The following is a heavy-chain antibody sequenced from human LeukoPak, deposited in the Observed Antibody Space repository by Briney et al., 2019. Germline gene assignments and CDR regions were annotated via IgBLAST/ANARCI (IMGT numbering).Heavy chain of an antibody. CDR2: INHSGST. Sequence: SETLSLTCAVYGGSFSGYYWSWIRQPPGKGLEWIGEINHSGSTNYNPSLKSRVTISVDTSKNQFSLKLSSVTAADTAVYYCARGMYCSGGSCYSFYYFDYWGQGTLVTVSS. CDR3: ARGMYCSGGSCYSFYYFDY. CDR1: GGSFSGYY. J-gene: IGHJ4*02. V-gene: IGHV4-34*01. D-gene: IGHD2-15*01.